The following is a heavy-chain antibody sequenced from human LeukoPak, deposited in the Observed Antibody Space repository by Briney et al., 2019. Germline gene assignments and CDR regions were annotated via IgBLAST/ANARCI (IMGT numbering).Heavy chain of an antibody. Sequence: GESLKISCEASGYSFTRSWITWVRQMPGRGLEWMGRFDPSGSYTNYNPSFQGHVTISADTSINTAYLQWRSLKASDTAMYYCARQPEYYDSTLSWFDPWGQGTLVTVSS. V-gene: IGHV5-10-1*01. J-gene: IGHJ5*02. D-gene: IGHD3-22*01. CDR2: FDPSGSYT. CDR3: ARQPEYYDSTLSWFDP. CDR1: GYSFTRSW.